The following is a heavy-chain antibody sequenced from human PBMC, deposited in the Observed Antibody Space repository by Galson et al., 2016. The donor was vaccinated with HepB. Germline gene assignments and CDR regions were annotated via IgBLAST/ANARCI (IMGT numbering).Heavy chain of an antibody. CDR1: XGSFXXXN. CDR3: GRDMFTTGWHDAFDI. D-gene: IGHD6-19*01. CDR2: IHYSGXP. J-gene: IGHJ3*02. Sequence: ETLSLTCAVXXGSFXXXNLXXXRQXXGKGLGWIGEIHYSGXPIYNPXLSSRVTISLETSKNQFSLKLASVTAADTAVYYCGRDMFTTGWHDAFDIWGQGTMVTVSS. V-gene: IGHV4-34*01.